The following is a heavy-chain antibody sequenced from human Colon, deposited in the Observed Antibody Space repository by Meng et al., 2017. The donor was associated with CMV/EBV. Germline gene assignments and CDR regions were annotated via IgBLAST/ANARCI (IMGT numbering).Heavy chain of an antibody. CDR1: GYTFTTYG. CDR3: ARVVVVPADYYTMDV. J-gene: IGHJ6*02. D-gene: IGHD2-2*01. V-gene: IGHV1-18*01. CDR2: ISPYNGNT. Sequence: ASVKVSCKASGYTFTTYGITWVRQAPGQGLEWMGLISPYNGNTKSAQRVQDRVTMTTDTSTSTAYMELRSLRSDDTAVYYCARVVVVPADYYTMDVWGQGTTVTVS.